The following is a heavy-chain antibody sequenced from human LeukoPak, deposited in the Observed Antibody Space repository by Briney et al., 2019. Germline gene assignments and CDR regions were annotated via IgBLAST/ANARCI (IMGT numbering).Heavy chain of an antibody. D-gene: IGHD3-9*01. CDR1: GYTFTGYY. Sequence: ASVKVSCKASGYTFTGYYMHWVRQAPGQGVEWMGWINPNSGGTNYAQKFQGRVTMTRDTSISTAYMELSRLRSDDTAVYYCARVPYYDILTGYRDAFDIWGQGTMVTVSS. CDR2: INPNSGGT. J-gene: IGHJ3*02. CDR3: ARVPYYDILTGYRDAFDI. V-gene: IGHV1-2*02.